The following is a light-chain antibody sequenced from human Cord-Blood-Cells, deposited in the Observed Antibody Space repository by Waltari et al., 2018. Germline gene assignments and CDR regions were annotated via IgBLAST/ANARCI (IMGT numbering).Light chain of an antibody. CDR2: SNN. CDR1: SSNIGSNT. V-gene: IGLV1-44*01. CDR3: AAWDDSLNGWV. J-gene: IGLJ3*02. Sequence: QSVLTQPPSASGTPGQRVTISCSGSSSNIGSNTVNWYQQLPGTAPKLLICSNNQRPSWVPDRCSGSKSGTSASLAISGLQSEDEADYYCAAWDDSLNGWVFGGGTKLTVL.